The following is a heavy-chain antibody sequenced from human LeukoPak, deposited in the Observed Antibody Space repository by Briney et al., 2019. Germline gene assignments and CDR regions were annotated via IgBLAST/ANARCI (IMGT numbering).Heavy chain of an antibody. CDR1: GFTFSSHW. D-gene: IGHD3-10*01. V-gene: IGHV3-21*01. Sequence: PGGSLRLSCAASGFTFSSHWMNWVRQAPGKGLEWVSSISSSSSYIYYADSVKGRFTISRDNAKNSLYLQMNSLRAEDTAVYYCARVRAPYYYGSGSYYVFDYWGQGTLVTVSS. CDR2: ISSSSSYI. J-gene: IGHJ4*02. CDR3: ARVRAPYYYGSGSYYVFDY.